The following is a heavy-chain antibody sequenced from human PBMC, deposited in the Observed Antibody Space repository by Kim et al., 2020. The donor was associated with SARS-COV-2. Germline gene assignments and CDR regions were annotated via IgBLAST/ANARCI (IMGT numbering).Heavy chain of an antibody. D-gene: IGHD3-10*01. CDR3: VKVGDYYYGSGSYDF. CDR1: GFTFSSCG. J-gene: IGHJ4*02. CDR2: ISSDGDST. Sequence: GGSLRLSCAASGFTFSSCGMHWVRQAPGKGLEYVSAISSDGDSTDYADSVKGRFTISRDNSKNTLYLQLSGLRAEDTAVYYCVKVGDYYYGSGSYDFWGQGTLVTVSS. V-gene: IGHV3-64D*09.